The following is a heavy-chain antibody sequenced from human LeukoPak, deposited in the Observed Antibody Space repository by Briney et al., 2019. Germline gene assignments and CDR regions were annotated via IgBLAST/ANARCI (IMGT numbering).Heavy chain of an antibody. D-gene: IGHD2-2*01. Sequence: ASVKVSCKASGYTFTSNYMHWVRQAPGQGLEWMGIINPSGGSTHYAQKFQGRVTMTTDTSTSTVYMELSSLRSEDTAVYYCARDPLSYCSSSSCYGYWFEPWGQGTLVTVSS. CDR3: ARDPLSYCSSSSCYGYWFEP. J-gene: IGHJ5*02. CDR2: INPSGGST. V-gene: IGHV1-46*01. CDR1: GYTFTSNY.